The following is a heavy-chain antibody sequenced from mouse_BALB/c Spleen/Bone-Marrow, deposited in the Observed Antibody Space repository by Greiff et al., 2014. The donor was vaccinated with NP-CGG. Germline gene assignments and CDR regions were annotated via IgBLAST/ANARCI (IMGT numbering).Heavy chain of an antibody. V-gene: IGHV10-1*02. Sequence: VQLQQSGGGLVQPKGSLKLSCAASGFTFNTYAMNWVRQAPGKGLEWVARIRSKSNNYATYYADSVKDRFTISRDDSQSMLYLQMNNLKTEDTAMYYCVRQNYDYAWFAYWGQGILVTVSA. CDR3: VRQNYDYAWFAY. CDR1: GFTFNTYA. CDR2: IRSKSNNYAT. D-gene: IGHD2-4*01. J-gene: IGHJ3*01.